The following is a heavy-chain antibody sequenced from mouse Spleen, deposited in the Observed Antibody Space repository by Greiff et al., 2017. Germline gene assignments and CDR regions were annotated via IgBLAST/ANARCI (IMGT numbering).Heavy chain of an antibody. CDR3: ARDGYGYDGYYAMDY. D-gene: IGHD2-2*01. V-gene: IGHV2-9*02. CDR2: IWAGGST. CDR1: GFSLTSYG. J-gene: IGHJ4*01. Sequence: VQLQQSGPGLVAPSQSLSITCTVSGFSLTSYGVHWVRQPPGKGLEWLGVIWAGGSTNYNSALMSRLSISKDNSKSQVFLKMNSLQTDDTAMYYCARDGYGYDGYYAMDYWGQGTSVTVSS.